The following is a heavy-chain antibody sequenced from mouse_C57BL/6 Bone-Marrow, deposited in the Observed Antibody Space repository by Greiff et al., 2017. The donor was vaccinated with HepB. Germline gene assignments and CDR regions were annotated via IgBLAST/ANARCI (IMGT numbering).Heavy chain of an antibody. CDR2: IDPENGDT. Sequence: EVQLQQSGAELVRPGASVKLSCTASCFNIKDDYMHWVKQRPEQGLEWIGWIDPENGDTEYASKFQGKATITADTSSNTAYLQLSSLTSEDTAVYYCTTLGAYAMDYWGQGTSVTVSS. CDR1: CFNIKDDY. V-gene: IGHV14-4*01. J-gene: IGHJ4*01. CDR3: TTLGAYAMDY.